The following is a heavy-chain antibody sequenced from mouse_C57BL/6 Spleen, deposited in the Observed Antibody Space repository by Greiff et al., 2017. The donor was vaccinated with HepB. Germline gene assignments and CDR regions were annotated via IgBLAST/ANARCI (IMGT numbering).Heavy chain of an antibody. V-gene: IGHV5-17*01. CDR2: ISSGSSTI. CDR3: ARIHGAYAMDY. Sequence: DVMLVESGGGLVKPGGSLKLSCAASGFTFSDYGMHWVRQAPEKGLEWVAYISSGSSTIYYADTVKGRFTISRDNAKNTLFLQMTSLRSEDTAMYYCARIHGAYAMDYWGQGTSVTVSS. J-gene: IGHJ4*01. CDR1: GFTFSDYG.